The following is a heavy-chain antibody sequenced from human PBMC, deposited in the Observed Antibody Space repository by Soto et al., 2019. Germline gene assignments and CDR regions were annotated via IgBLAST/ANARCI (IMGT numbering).Heavy chain of an antibody. CDR1: GYTFTSYG. Sequence: ASVKVSCKASGYTFTSYGISWVRQAPGQGLEWMGWISAYNGNTNYAQKLQGRVTMTTDTSTSTAYMELRSLRSDDTAVYYCARGGFPYYEFQLWSVDYYYMDVWGKGTTVTVSS. CDR2: ISAYNGNT. D-gene: IGHD3-3*01. V-gene: IGHV1-18*01. CDR3: ARGGFPYYEFQLWSVDYYYMDV. J-gene: IGHJ6*03.